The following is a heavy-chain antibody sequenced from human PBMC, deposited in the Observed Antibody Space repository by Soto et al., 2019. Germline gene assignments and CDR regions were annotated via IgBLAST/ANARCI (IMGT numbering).Heavy chain of an antibody. J-gene: IGHJ4*02. Sequence: QVQLVESGGGVVQPGRSLRLSCAASGFTFSSYGMHWVRQAPGKGLEWVAVISYDGSNKYYAESVKGRFTISRDNSKNTLYLQMNSLRAEDTAVYYCAKDALQLWLTIDYWGQGTLVTVSS. CDR1: GFTFSSYG. CDR2: ISYDGSNK. D-gene: IGHD5-18*01. CDR3: AKDALQLWLTIDY. V-gene: IGHV3-30*18.